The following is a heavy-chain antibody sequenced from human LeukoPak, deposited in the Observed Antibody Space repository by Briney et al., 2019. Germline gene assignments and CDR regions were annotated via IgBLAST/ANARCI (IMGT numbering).Heavy chain of an antibody. Sequence: SETLSLTCAVYGGSFSGYYWSWIRQPPGKGLEGIGEINHSGSTNYNPSLKSRVTISVDTSKNQFSLKLSSVTAADTAVYYCARDESSSWYMDVWGKGTTVTVSS. V-gene: IGHV4-34*01. CDR1: GGSFSGYY. CDR2: INHSGST. J-gene: IGHJ6*03. CDR3: ARDESSSWYMDV. D-gene: IGHD6-13*01.